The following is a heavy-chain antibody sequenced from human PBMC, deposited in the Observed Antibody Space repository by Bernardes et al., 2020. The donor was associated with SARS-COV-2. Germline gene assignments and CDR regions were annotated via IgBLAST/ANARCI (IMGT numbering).Heavy chain of an antibody. J-gene: IGHJ6*02. V-gene: IGHV3-48*03. CDR1: GFTFSSYE. CDR2: ISSSGSTI. Sequence: SLRLSCAASGFTFSSYEMNWVRQAPGKGLEWVSYISSSGSTIYYADSVKGRFTISRDNAKNSLYLQMNSLRAEDTAVYYCARDDYPHDYYYYGMDVWGQGTTVTVSS. D-gene: IGHD4-17*01. CDR3: ARDDYPHDYYYYGMDV.